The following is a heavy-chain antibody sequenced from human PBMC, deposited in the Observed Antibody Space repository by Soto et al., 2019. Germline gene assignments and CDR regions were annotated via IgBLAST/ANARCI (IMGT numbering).Heavy chain of an antibody. CDR2: INHSGTP. Sequence: SETLCLTCAVYGGSFSGYYWSGIRQPPGKGLEGIVEINHSGTPNYNPSLKSRVTISVDTSKNQFSLKLSSVTAADTAGYYCAKVGYYSGSGRPNDYWGLVTPVTVS. CDR1: GGSFSGYY. J-gene: IGHJ4*02. CDR3: AKVGYYSGSGRPNDY. V-gene: IGHV4-34*01. D-gene: IGHD3-10*01.